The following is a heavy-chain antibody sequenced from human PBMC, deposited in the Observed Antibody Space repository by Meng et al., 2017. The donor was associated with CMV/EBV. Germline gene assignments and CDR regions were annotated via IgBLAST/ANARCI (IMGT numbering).Heavy chain of an antibody. CDR1: GFTFSSYW. J-gene: IGHJ6*02. CDR3: ARFDGGYIGYHYYYYGMDV. V-gene: IGHV3-7*01. D-gene: IGHD1-1*01. CDR2: IKQDGSEK. Sequence: GGSLRLSCAASGFTFSSYWMSWVRQAPGKGLEWVANIKQDGSEKYYVDSVKGRFTISRDNSKNTLYLQMNSLRAEDMAVYYCARFDGGYIGYHYYYYGMDVWGQGTTVTVSS.